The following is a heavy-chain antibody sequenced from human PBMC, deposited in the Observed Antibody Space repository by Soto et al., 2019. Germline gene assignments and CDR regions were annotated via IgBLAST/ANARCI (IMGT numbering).Heavy chain of an antibody. CDR3: ARGGRGYCSGGSCYPYYYFDY. CDR2: ISSSSSYI. CDR1: GFTVSSYS. Sequence: GGSLRLSWAASGFTVSSYSMNGVRQAPGKGLEWVSSISSSSSYIYYADSVKGRFTISRDNAKNSLYLQMNSLRAEDTAVYYCARGGRGYCSGGSCYPYYYFDYWGQGTLVTVSS. D-gene: IGHD2-15*01. J-gene: IGHJ4*02. V-gene: IGHV3-21*01.